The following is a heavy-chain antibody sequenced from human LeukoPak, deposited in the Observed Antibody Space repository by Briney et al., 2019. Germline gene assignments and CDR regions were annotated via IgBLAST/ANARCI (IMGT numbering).Heavy chain of an antibody. D-gene: IGHD3-10*01. CDR1: GYTFTGYY. V-gene: IGHV1-2*02. J-gene: IGHJ6*03. CDR2: INPNIGGT. CDR3: ARVGSLLWFGESHYMDV. Sequence: ASVKVSCKASGYTFTGYYMHWVRQAPGQGLEWMGWINPNIGGTNYAQNFQGRVTMTRDTSISTAYMELSRLRYDDTAVYYCARVGSLLWFGESHYMDVWGKGTTVTISS.